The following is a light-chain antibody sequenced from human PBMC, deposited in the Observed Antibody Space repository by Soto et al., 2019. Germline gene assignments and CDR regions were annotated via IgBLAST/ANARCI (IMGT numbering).Light chain of an antibody. V-gene: IGKV3-15*01. Sequence: EIVMTQSPAPLSVSPGERATLSCRASQSVSSNLAWYQQKPGQAPRHLIYGASTRATVIPARFSGSGSGTEFNLTVSSLQSEDFAVYYCQQYTNWPGTFGQGTKVEIQ. CDR1: QSVSSN. J-gene: IGKJ1*01. CDR3: QQYTNWPGT. CDR2: GAS.